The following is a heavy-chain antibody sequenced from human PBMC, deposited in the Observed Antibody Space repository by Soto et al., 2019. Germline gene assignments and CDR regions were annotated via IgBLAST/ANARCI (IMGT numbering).Heavy chain of an antibody. V-gene: IGHV4-59*01. CDR2: ISYSGST. J-gene: IGHJ4*02. Sequence: QVQLQESGPGLVKPSETLSLTCTVSGGSISGYFWSWIRQPPGKGLEWIGYISYSGSTNYNSSLKSRVTMSIDTSKNQFSLRLTSVTAADTAVYYCVRDGAATGSVYLDYWGQGPLVTVSS. CDR1: GGSISGYF. D-gene: IGHD6-13*01. CDR3: VRDGAATGSVYLDY.